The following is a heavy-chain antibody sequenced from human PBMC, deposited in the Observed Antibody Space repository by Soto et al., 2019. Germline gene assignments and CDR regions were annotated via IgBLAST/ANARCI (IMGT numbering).Heavy chain of an antibody. CDR3: VRDFTYGSGSYLYYYGMDV. CDR1: GFTVSSNY. J-gene: IGHJ6*02. V-gene: IGHV3-66*01. D-gene: IGHD3-10*01. CDR2: IYSGGST. Sequence: GGSLRLSCAASGFTVSSNYMSWVRQAPGKGLEWVSVIYSGGSTYYVDSVKGRFTISRDNSKNTLYLQMNSLRAEDTAVYYCVRDFTYGSGSYLYYYGMDVWGQGTTVTVSS.